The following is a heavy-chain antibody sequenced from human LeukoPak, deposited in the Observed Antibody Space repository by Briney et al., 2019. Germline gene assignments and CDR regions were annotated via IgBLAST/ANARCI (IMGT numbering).Heavy chain of an antibody. D-gene: IGHD3-16*01. V-gene: IGHV4-39*01. CDR3: ASLSGGLFDY. CDR2: IYYSGST. Sequence: SETLSLTCTVSGGSISSSSYYWGWILQPPGKGLEWIGSIYYSGSTYYNPSLKSRVTISVDTSKNQFPLKLSSVTAADTAVYYCASLSGGLFDYWGQGTLVTVSS. J-gene: IGHJ4*02. CDR1: GGSISSSSYY.